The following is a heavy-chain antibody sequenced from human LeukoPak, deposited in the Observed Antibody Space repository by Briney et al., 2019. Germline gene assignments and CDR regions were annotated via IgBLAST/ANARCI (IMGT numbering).Heavy chain of an antibody. J-gene: IGHJ6*02. Sequence: SETLSLTCTVSGGSISSYYWSWIRQPPGKGLEWIGYIYYSGSTNYNPSLKSRVTISVDTSKNQFSLRLSFVTAADTAVYYCARADYNYYYYGMDVWGQGTTVTVSS. CDR2: IYYSGST. D-gene: IGHD4-11*01. CDR3: ARADYNYYYYGMDV. V-gene: IGHV4-59*08. CDR1: GGSISSYY.